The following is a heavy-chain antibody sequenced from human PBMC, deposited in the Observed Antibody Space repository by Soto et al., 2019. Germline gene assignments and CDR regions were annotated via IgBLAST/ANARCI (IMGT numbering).Heavy chain of an antibody. D-gene: IGHD2-2*01. CDR3: ARDQGRSITCQLDY. Sequence: PGGSLRLSCAVSGFTFSTYAMHWVRQAPGKGLXWVAXXXYXGXXXYXXXXVKGRFTISRDNMLYLQMKSLRAEDTAVYYCARDQGRSITCQLDYWGQGTLVTVSS. J-gene: IGHJ4*02. CDR1: GFTFSTYA. CDR2: XXYXGXXX. V-gene: IGHV3-30-3*01.